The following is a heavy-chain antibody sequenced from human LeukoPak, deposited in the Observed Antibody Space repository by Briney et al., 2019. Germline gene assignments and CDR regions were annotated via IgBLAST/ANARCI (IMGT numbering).Heavy chain of an antibody. Sequence: SETLSLTCTVSGGSMSGFYWSWIRQPPGKGLEWIGYIYYSGSTNYNPSLQSRVTISVDTSKNQFSLKLRSVTAADTAVYYCARAPDTSGYFAQPNFDYWGQGTLVTVSS. CDR2: IYYSGST. CDR1: GGSMSGFY. D-gene: IGHD3-22*01. J-gene: IGHJ4*02. CDR3: ARAPDTSGYFAQPNFDY. V-gene: IGHV4-59*01.